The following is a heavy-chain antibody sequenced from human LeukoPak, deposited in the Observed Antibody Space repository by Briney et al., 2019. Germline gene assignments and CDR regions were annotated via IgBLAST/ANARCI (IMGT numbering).Heavy chain of an antibody. Sequence: ASVKVSCKASGYTFTSYDINWVRQATGQGLEWMGWMNPNSGNTGYAQKFQGRVTITRNTSISTAYMELSSLRSEDTAVYYCARGLEGIAAAGEPFDPWGQGTLVTVSS. J-gene: IGHJ5*02. CDR2: MNPNSGNT. V-gene: IGHV1-8*03. CDR3: ARGLEGIAAAGEPFDP. D-gene: IGHD6-13*01. CDR1: GYTFTSYD.